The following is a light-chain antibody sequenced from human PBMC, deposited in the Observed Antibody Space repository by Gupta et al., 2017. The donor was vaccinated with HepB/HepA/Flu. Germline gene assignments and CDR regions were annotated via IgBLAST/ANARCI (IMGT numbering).Light chain of an antibody. V-gene: IGLV2-23*02. J-gene: IGLJ3*02. CDR2: EVS. CDR3: CSYAGSSTWV. Sequence: QSALTQPASVSGYAGPSITIYCTGTSSDVGSYNLVSWYQQHPGKAPKLMIYEVSKRPSGVSNRFSGSKSGNTASLTISGLQAEDEADYYGCSYAGSSTWVFGGGTKLTVL. CDR1: SSDVGSYNL.